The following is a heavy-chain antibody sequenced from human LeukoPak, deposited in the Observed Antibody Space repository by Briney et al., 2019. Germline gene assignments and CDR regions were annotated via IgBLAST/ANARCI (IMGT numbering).Heavy chain of an antibody. CDR1: GGSFSGYY. D-gene: IGHD3-3*01. J-gene: IGHJ4*02. Sequence: SETLSLTCAVYGGSFSGYYWSWIRQPPGKVLEWIGEINHSGSTNYNPSLKSRVTISVDTSKNQFSLKLSSVTAADTAVYYCAREPLTHYDFWSGYRPYYFDYWGQGTLVTVSS. V-gene: IGHV4-34*01. CDR3: AREPLTHYDFWSGYRPYYFDY. CDR2: INHSGST.